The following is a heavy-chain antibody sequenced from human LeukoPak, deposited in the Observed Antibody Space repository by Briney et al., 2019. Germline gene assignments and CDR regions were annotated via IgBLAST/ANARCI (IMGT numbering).Heavy chain of an antibody. CDR2: ISYDGTKN. J-gene: IGHJ6*02. D-gene: IGHD3-10*01. CDR1: GFTFSSYG. Sequence: GGSLRLSCAASGFTFSSYGMHWVRQAPGKGLEWVAVISYDGTKNYYTDSVKGRFTISRDNAKNSLYLQMNSLTVEDTAVYYCVSGVAMDVWGQGTTVTVSS. V-gene: IGHV3-30*03. CDR3: VSGVAMDV.